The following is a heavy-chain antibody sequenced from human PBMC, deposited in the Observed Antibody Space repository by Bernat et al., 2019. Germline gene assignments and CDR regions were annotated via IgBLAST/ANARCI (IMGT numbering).Heavy chain of an antibody. D-gene: IGHD4-11*01. CDR3: ARGGSRLTTIGSFDI. CDR2: IYYRGST. Sequence: QLQLQEPGPGLVKPSETLSLTCTVSGGSIGSSGYYWGWVRQPPGKGLEWIGSIYYRGSTYYNPSLKSRVTISVDTSKNQFSLMLSSVTAADTAVYYCARGGSRLTTIGSFDIWGLGTMVTVSS. CDR1: GGSIGSSGYY. V-gene: IGHV4-39*01. J-gene: IGHJ3*02.